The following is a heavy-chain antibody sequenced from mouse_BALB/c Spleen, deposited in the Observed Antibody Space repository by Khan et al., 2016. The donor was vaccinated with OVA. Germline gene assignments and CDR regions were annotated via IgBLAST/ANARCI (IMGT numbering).Heavy chain of an antibody. J-gene: IGHJ2*01. CDR2: INPSTGYT. CDR1: GYTFINYW. CDR3: AKRGLRWDFDH. V-gene: IGHV1-7*01. Sequence: VKLQESGAELAKPGASVKMSCKASGYTFINYWILWVKQRPGQGLEWIGYINPSTGYTEYNQNFKDKATLTADKSSSTAYMQLSSLTSEDSAVYYCAKRGLRWDFDHWVQGTTLTVSS. D-gene: IGHD1-1*01.